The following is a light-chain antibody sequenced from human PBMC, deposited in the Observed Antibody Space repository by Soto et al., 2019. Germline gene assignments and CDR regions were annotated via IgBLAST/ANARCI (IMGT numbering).Light chain of an antibody. V-gene: IGLV2-14*01. CDR1: SSDDGGYNY. Sequence: QSVLTQPASVSGSPGQSITISCTGTSSDDGGYNYVSWYQQHPGKAPKLMIYDVSNRPSGVSNRFSGSKSGNTASLTISGLQAEDEAEYYCSSYTSSSTLAGLFGGGTKLTVL. J-gene: IGLJ2*01. CDR3: SSYTSSSTLAGL. CDR2: DVS.